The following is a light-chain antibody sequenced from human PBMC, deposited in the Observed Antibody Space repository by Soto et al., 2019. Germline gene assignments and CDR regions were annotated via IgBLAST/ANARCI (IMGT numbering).Light chain of an antibody. CDR1: QGISSN. CDR2: AAS. J-gene: IGKJ5*01. CDR3: QHLNSYPIT. V-gene: IGKV1-9*01. Sequence: DIQLTQSPSFLSASVGDRVTINFRASQGISSNLAWYQQKPGKAPKLLIYAASTLESGVPSRFSGSGSGTEYTLTISSLQPEDFATYYCQHLNSYPITFGRVTRVEIK.